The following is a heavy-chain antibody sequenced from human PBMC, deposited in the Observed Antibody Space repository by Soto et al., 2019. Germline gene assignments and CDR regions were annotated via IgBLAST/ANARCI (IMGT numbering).Heavy chain of an antibody. CDR1: GGSFSGYY. J-gene: IGHJ3*02. V-gene: IGHV4-34*01. CDR3: ARRAPWKGLHAFDI. Sequence: SETLSLTSAVYGGSFSGYYWSWIRQPPGKGLEWIGEINHSGSTNYNPSLKSRVTISVDTSKNQFSLKLSSVTAADTAVYYCARRAPWKGLHAFDIWGQGTMVTVSS. D-gene: IGHD1-1*01. CDR2: INHSGST.